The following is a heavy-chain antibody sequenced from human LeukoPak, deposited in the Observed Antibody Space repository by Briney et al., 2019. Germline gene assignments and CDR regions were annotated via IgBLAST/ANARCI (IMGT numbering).Heavy chain of an antibody. CDR2: MNPNSGNT. J-gene: IGHJ4*02. CDR3: ARDRQHYDILTAYPPFDY. Sequence: ASVKVSCKASGYTFTSYDINWVRQATGQGLEWMGWMNPNSGNTGYAQKFQGRVTITRNTSISTAYMELSSLRSEDTAVYYCARDRQHYDILTAYPPFDYWGQGTLVTVSS. V-gene: IGHV1-8*03. D-gene: IGHD3-9*01. CDR1: GYTFTSYD.